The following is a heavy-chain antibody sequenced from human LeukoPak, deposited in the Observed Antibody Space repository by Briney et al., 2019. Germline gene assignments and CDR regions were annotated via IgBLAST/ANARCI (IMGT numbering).Heavy chain of an antibody. Sequence: PGGSLRLSCAASGFTFSSFAMSWVRQAPGKGLEWVSAISGNGGVTYYADSVKGRFTISRDNSKNTLYLQMNSLRAEDTAVYYCAKDRAMVTLDYWGQGTLVTVSS. CDR2: ISGNGGVT. D-gene: IGHD5-18*01. CDR1: GFTFSSFA. CDR3: AKDRAMVTLDY. V-gene: IGHV3-23*01. J-gene: IGHJ4*02.